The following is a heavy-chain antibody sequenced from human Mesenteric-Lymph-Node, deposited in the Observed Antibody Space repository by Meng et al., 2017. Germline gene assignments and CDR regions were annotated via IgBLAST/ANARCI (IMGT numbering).Heavy chain of an antibody. CDR1: GYTFTGYY. V-gene: IGHV1-2*02. CDR3: ARDQEMITFGGATYFDY. J-gene: IGHJ4*02. D-gene: IGHD3-16*01. Sequence: ASVKVSCKASGYTFTGYYMHWVRQAPGQGLEWMGWINPNSGGTNYAQKFQGRVTMTRDTSISTAYMELSRLRSDDTAVYYCARDQEMITFGGATYFDYWGQGTLVTVSS. CDR2: INPNSGGT.